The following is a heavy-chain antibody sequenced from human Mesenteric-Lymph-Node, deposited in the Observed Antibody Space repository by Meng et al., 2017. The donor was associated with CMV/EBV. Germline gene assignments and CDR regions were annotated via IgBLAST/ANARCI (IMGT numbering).Heavy chain of an antibody. Sequence: GESLKISCAASGITFSSYGMHWVRQAPGKGLEWVANIKQDGSEKYYVGSVKGRFTISRDSAKNSLYLQMNSLRAEDTAVYYCARRVGELWSQGPYYYYGLDVWGQGTTVTVSS. V-gene: IGHV3-7*01. J-gene: IGHJ6*02. CDR2: IKQDGSEK. CDR1: GITFSSYG. CDR3: ARRVGELWSQGPYYYYGLDV. D-gene: IGHD3-10*01.